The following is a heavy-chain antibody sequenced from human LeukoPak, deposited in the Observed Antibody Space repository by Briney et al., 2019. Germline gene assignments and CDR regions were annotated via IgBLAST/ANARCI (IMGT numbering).Heavy chain of an antibody. Sequence: GGSLRLSCAASGFTFSSYWMSWVRQAPGKGLEWVANIKQDGSEKYYVDSVKGRFTISRDNAKNSLYLQMNSLRAEDTAVYYCARDRPGGSSGWYFFDYWGQGTLVTVS. CDR3: ARDRPGGSSGWYFFDY. V-gene: IGHV3-7*01. CDR1: GFTFSSYW. CDR2: IKQDGSEK. D-gene: IGHD6-19*01. J-gene: IGHJ4*02.